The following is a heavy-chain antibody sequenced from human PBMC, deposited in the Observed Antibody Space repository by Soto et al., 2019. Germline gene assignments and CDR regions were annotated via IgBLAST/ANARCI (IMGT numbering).Heavy chain of an antibody. CDR2: ISSRDGTT. J-gene: IGHJ3*02. D-gene: IGHD5-18*01. V-gene: IGHV3-23*01. Sequence: EVQLLESGGGLVQPGGSLRLSCAASGFTFSNYAMSWVRQAPGKGLEWVSTISSRDGTTYSADSVKGRFTISRDNSKNTLFLKMNSLRAEDTAVYYCAKEGGYTYGYPFDAFDIWGQGTVVTVSS. CDR3: AKEGGYTYGYPFDAFDI. CDR1: GFTFSNYA.